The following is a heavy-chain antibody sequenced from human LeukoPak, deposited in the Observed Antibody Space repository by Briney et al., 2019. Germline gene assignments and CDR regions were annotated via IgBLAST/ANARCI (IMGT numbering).Heavy chain of an antibody. CDR3: ARVVYDSSGYYPLIFDY. V-gene: IGHV4-59*01. D-gene: IGHD3-22*01. CDR2: IYYSGST. J-gene: IGHJ4*02. Sequence: SETLSLTCTVSGGSISSYYWSWIRQPPGKGLEWTGYIYYSGSTNYNPSLKSRVTISVDTSKNQFSLKLSSVTAADTAVYYCARVVYDSSGYYPLIFDYWGQGTLVTVSS. CDR1: GGSISSYY.